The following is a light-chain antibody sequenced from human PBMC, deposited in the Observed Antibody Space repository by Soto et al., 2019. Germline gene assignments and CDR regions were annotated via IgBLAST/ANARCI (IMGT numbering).Light chain of an antibody. CDR2: DAS. Sequence: EIVMTQSPATLSVSPGERATLSCRASQSVSSNLAWYQQKPGQAPRLLISDASTRATGIPARFSGSGSGTEFTLTISSLQSEDFAVYYCQQCNNWWTFGQGTKVEIK. CDR1: QSVSSN. V-gene: IGKV3-15*01. CDR3: QQCNNWWT. J-gene: IGKJ1*01.